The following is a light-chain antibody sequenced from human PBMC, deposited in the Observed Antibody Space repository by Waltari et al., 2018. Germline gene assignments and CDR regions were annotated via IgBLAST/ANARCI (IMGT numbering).Light chain of an antibody. CDR1: QSVRNY. J-gene: IGKJ5*01. CDR3: QQRKNLPIT. CDR2: DVS. Sequence: EIVLTQSPATLSLSPGERATLSCRASQSVRNYLAWYQQKPVQSPRLVIYDVSYRDTAIPARFSGSGSWTDFTLTISSLEPEDFAVYYCQQRKNLPITFGQGTRLEIK. V-gene: IGKV3-11*01.